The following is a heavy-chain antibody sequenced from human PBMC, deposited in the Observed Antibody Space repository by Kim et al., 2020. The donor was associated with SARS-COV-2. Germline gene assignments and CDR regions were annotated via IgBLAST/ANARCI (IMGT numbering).Heavy chain of an antibody. CDR2: IYYSGST. CDR3: ARVRGYYYDSSGYVYYFDY. V-gene: IGHV4-31*03. Sequence: SETLSLTCTVSGGSISSGGYYWSWIRQHPGKGLEWIGYIYYSGSTYYNPSLKSRVTISVDTSKNQFSLKLSSVTAADTAVYYCARVRGYYYDSSGYVYYFDYWGQGTLVTVSS. D-gene: IGHD3-22*01. CDR1: GGSISSGGYY. J-gene: IGHJ4*02.